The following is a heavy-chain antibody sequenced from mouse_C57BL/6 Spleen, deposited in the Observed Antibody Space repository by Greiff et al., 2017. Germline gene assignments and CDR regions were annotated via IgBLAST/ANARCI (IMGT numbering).Heavy chain of an antibody. CDR2: IRNKANNHAT. V-gene: IGHV6-6*01. J-gene: IGHJ2*01. CDR1: GFTFSDAW. D-gene: IGHD3-2*02. CDR3: TRTAQATHDY. Sequence: EVQGVESGGGLVQPGGSMKLSCAASGFTFSDAWMDWVRQSPEKGLEWVAEIRNKANNHATYYAESVKGRFTISRDDSKSCVYLQMNSLRAEDTGIYYCTRTAQATHDYWGQGTTLTVSS.